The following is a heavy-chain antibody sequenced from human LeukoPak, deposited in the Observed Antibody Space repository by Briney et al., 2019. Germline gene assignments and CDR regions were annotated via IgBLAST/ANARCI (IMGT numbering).Heavy chain of an antibody. CDR2: ISYDGSNK. D-gene: IGHD6-13*01. V-gene: IGHV3-30*04. J-gene: IGHJ6*02. CDR1: GFTFSSYA. Sequence: PGRPLRLSCAASGFTFSSYAMHWVRQAPGKGLEWVAVISYDGSNKYYADSVKGRFTISRDNSKNTLYLQMNSLRAEDTAVYYCARDEEGYSSSWYNYYYYYGMDVWGQGTTVTVSS. CDR3: ARDEEGYSSSWYNYYYYYGMDV.